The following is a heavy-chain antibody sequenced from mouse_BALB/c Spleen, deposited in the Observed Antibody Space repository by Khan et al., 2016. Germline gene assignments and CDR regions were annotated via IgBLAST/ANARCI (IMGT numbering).Heavy chain of an antibody. V-gene: IGHV3-8*02. J-gene: IGHJ4*01. D-gene: IGHD1-1*01. CDR1: GDSITSGN. Sequence: EVQLQESGPSLVKPSQTLSLTCSVTGDSITSGNWNWIRKFPGNKLEYMGYISYSGSTYHNPSLKSRISITRDTSKNQYYLQLNSVTTEDTATYYCGRYDGSTYVRAMDYWGHGTSVTFSS. CDR3: GRYDGSTYVRAMDY. CDR2: ISYSGST.